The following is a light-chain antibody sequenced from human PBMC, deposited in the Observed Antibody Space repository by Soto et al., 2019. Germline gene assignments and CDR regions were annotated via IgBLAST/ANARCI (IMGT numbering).Light chain of an antibody. CDR2: AAS. CDR1: QGISNH. V-gene: IGKV1-27*01. Sequence: DIQMTQSPSSLSASVGDIVTITCRASQGISNHLAWYQQKPGKVPKLLIYAASTLQSGVPSRFSGSGSGTDFTLTISSLQPEDVAAYYCQKYNSAPLTFGQGTRLEIK. J-gene: IGKJ5*01. CDR3: QKYNSAPLT.